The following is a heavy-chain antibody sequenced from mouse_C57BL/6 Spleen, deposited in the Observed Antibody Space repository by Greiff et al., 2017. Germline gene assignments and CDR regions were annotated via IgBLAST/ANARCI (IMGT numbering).Heavy chain of an antibody. J-gene: IGHJ3*01. D-gene: IGHD4-1*01. V-gene: IGHV1-26*01. CDR2: INPNNGGT. CDR3: ARSGTQGY. Sequence: EVQLQQSGPELVKPGASVKISCKASGYTFTDYYMNWVKQSHGKSLEWIGDINPNNGGTSYNQKFKGKATLTVDKSSSTAYMELRSLTSEDSAVYYCARSGTQGYWGQGTLVTVSA. CDR1: GYTFTDYY.